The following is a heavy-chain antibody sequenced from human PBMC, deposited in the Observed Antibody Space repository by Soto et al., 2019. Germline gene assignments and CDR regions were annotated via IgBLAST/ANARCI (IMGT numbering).Heavy chain of an antibody. Sequence: ASVKVSCNASGYTFTNNYVTWVRQSTGQGLEWMGWMNPGSGDTGYAQKFQGRVTMTRNISIATAYMELSSLRSEDTAIYYCARMASFGSLNWFDPWGQGTLVTAPQ. J-gene: IGHJ5*02. V-gene: IGHV1-8*01. D-gene: IGHD5-18*01. CDR2: MNPGSGDT. CDR1: GYTFTNNY. CDR3: ARMASFGSLNWFDP.